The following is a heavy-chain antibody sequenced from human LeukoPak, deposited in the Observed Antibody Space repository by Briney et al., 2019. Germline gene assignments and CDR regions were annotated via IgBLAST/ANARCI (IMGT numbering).Heavy chain of an antibody. J-gene: IGHJ4*02. D-gene: IGHD3-22*01. CDR3: ASVLKSYYDSSGYFDY. Sequence: ASVKVSCKASAYTFTSYYMHWVRQAPGQGLEWMGIIDPSGGNTNYAQKFQGRVTMTRDTSISTAYMELSRLRSDDTAVYYCASVLKSYYDSSGYFDYWGQGTLVTVSS. V-gene: IGHV1-46*01. CDR2: IDPSGGNT. CDR1: AYTFTSYY.